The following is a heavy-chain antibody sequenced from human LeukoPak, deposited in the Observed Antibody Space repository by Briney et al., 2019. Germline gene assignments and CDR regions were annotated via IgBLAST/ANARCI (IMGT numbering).Heavy chain of an antibody. Sequence: PGGSLRLSCAASGFTFSSYSMNWVRQAPGKGLEWVSAISGSGGSTYYADSVKGRFTISRDNSKNTLYLQMNSLRAEDTAVYYCAKSTAGYYYDSSGYAIDYWGQGTLVTVSS. D-gene: IGHD3-22*01. V-gene: IGHV3-23*01. CDR1: GFTFSSYS. CDR2: ISGSGGST. J-gene: IGHJ4*02. CDR3: AKSTAGYYYDSSGYAIDY.